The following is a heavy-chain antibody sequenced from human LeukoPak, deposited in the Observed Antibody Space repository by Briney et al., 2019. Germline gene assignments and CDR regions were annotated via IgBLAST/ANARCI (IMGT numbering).Heavy chain of an antibody. V-gene: IGHV1-18*01. Sequence: ASVKVSCKASGYTFTSYGISWVRQAPGQGLEWMGWISAYNGNTNYAQKLQGRVTMTTDTSTSTAYMELRSLRSDDTAVYYCARVGEYYGSGRTLDYWGQGTLVTVSS. CDR2: ISAYNGNT. CDR1: GYTFTSYG. J-gene: IGHJ4*02. CDR3: ARVGEYYGSGRTLDY. D-gene: IGHD3-10*01.